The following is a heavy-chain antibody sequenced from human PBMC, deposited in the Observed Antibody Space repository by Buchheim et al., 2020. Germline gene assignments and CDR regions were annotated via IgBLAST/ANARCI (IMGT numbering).Heavy chain of an antibody. Sequence: QVQLVESGGGVVQPGRSLRLSCAASGFTFSSYGMHWVRQAPGKGLEWVAVISYDGSNKYYADSVKGRFTISSDNSKNTLYLQMNSLRAEDTAVYYCAKDSSSSWYWLDYWGQGTL. CDR2: ISYDGSNK. CDR1: GFTFSSYG. V-gene: IGHV3-30*18. J-gene: IGHJ4*02. D-gene: IGHD6-13*01. CDR3: AKDSSSSWYWLDY.